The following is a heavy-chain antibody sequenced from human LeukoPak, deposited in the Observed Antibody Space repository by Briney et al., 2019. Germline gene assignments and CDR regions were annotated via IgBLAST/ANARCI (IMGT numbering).Heavy chain of an antibody. J-gene: IGHJ4*02. CDR3: ARSLQTDYGDYRGDFDF. V-gene: IGHV4-59*08. Sequence: PSETLSLTCTVSGGSISSYYWSWIRQPPGKGLEWIGYIYYSGGTNYNPSLKSRVTISLDTSKNQFSLKLSSVTAADTAVYYCARSLQTDYGDYRGDFDFWGQGTLVTVSS. D-gene: IGHD4-17*01. CDR1: GGSISSYY. CDR2: IYYSGGT.